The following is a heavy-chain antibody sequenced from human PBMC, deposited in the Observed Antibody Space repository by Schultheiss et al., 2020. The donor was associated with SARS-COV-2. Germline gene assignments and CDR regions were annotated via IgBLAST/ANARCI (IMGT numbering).Heavy chain of an antibody. V-gene: IGHV4-4*02. CDR2: IYYSGST. D-gene: IGHD1-1*01. J-gene: IGHJ4*02. CDR3: ARQTDTTTKYYFDY. CDR1: GGSISSSNW. Sequence: SETLSLTCAVSGGSISSSNWWSWVRQPPGKGLEWIGYIYYSGSTNYNPSLKSRVTISVDTFKNQFSLNLSSVTAADTAVYYCARQTDTTTKYYFDYWGQGTLVTVSS.